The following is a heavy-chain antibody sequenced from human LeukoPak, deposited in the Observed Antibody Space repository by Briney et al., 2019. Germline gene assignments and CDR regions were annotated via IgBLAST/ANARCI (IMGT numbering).Heavy chain of an antibody. Sequence: GGSLRLSCAASGFTVSSNYMSWVRQAPGKGLEWVSVIYSGGNTYYADSVKGRFTISRDNSKNTLYLQMNSLRAEDTAVYYCASSGGDYLLFDDWGQGTLVTVSS. J-gene: IGHJ4*02. V-gene: IGHV3-66*01. CDR3: ASSGGDYLLFDD. D-gene: IGHD2-21*02. CDR1: GFTVSSNY. CDR2: IYSGGNT.